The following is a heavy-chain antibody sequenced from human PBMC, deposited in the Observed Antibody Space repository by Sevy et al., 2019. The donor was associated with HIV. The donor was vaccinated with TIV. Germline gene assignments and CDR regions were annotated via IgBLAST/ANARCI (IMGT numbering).Heavy chain of an antibody. CDR2: MKQDGSEE. CDR3: VREGLGGYSYSLDY. V-gene: IGHV3-7*01. D-gene: IGHD5-18*01. J-gene: IGHJ4*01. Sequence: GGSLRLSCAASGFSFSIYWMSWVRQAPGKGLEWVATMKQDGSEEDYVDFVKGRFTISRDNPKNSLFLQMNSLSAEDTAVYYCVREGLGGYSYSLDYWGHGTLVTVSS. CDR1: GFSFSIYW.